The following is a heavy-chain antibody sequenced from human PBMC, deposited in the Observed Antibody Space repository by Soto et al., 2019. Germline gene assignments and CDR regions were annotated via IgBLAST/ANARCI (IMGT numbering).Heavy chain of an antibody. CDR1: GYTFTSYG. CDR3: ARLYDFWSGSYYFDY. CDR2: ISAYNGNT. J-gene: IGHJ4*02. D-gene: IGHD3-3*01. Sequence: ASVKVSCKASGYTFTSYGISWVRQAPGQGLEWMGWISAYNGNTNYAQKLQGRVTMTTDTSTSTAYMELRSLRSDDTAVYYCARLYDFWSGSYYFDYWGQGTLVTVSS. V-gene: IGHV1-18*01.